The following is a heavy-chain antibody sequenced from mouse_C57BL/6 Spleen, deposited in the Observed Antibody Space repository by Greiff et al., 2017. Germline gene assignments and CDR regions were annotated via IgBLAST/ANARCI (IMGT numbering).Heavy chain of an antibody. CDR2: INPNNGGT. Sequence: EVQLQQSGPELVKPGASVQISCKASGYTFTDYYMNWVKQSHGKSLEWIGDINPNNGGTSYNQKFKGKATLTVDKSSSTAYMELRSLTSEDSAVYYCARSTAQAAFAYWGQGTLVTVSA. D-gene: IGHD3-2*02. CDR3: ARSTAQAAFAY. V-gene: IGHV1-26*01. CDR1: GYTFTDYY. J-gene: IGHJ3*01.